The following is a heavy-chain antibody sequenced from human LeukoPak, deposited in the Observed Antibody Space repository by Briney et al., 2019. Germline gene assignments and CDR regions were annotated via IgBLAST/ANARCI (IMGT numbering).Heavy chain of an antibody. CDR1: GVTFSSYG. CDR3: AKTLYTVPAALSAFDI. CDR2: IRYDGSNN. V-gene: IGHV3-30*02. J-gene: IGHJ3*02. Sequence: PGGSLRLSCAAAGVTFSSYGMHWVLHAPGKGLEGVAFIRYDGSNNYYADSVKGRFTISRDNSKIRLYLQMNSLRAEDTAVYYCAKTLYTVPAALSAFDIWGQGTMVTVSS. D-gene: IGHD2-2*01.